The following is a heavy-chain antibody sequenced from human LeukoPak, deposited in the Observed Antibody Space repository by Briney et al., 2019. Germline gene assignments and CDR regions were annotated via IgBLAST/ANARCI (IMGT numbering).Heavy chain of an antibody. V-gene: IGHV1-8*02. D-gene: IGHD2-2*01. CDR1: GYTFTGYY. J-gene: IGHJ6*03. CDR2: MNPNSGNT. CDR3: ASRGYCSSTSCFGNYYYMDV. Sequence: ASVKVSCKASGYTFTGYYMHWVRQAPGQGLEWMGWMNPNSGNTGYAQKFQGRVTMTRNTSISTAYMELSSLRSEDTAVYYCASRGYCSSTSCFGNYYYMDVWGKGTTVTISS.